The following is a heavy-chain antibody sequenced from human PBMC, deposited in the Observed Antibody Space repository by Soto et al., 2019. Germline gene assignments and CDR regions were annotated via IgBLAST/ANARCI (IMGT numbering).Heavy chain of an antibody. CDR1: GFTFSSYS. D-gene: IGHD1-1*01. Sequence: GGSLRLSCAASGFTFSSYSMNWVRQAPGKGLEWVSSISSSSSYIYYADSVKGRFTISRDNAKNSLYLQMNSLRAEDTAVYYCARDFNQLELPFDHWGQGTLVTVSS. CDR2: ISSSSSYI. CDR3: ARDFNQLELPFDH. V-gene: IGHV3-21*01. J-gene: IGHJ4*02.